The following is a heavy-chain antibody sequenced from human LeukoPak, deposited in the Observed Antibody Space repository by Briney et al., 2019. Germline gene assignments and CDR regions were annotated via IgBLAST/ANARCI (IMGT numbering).Heavy chain of an antibody. CDR1: GYTFTNYW. Sequence: GEPLKISCKGSGYTFTNYWIGWVRQMAGKGREWVGIIYPGDSDTRYSPSFQGQVTISADKSISTAYLQWSSLKASDTAMYYCARSAAYSSGWFSIDYWGQGTLVTVSS. CDR2: IYPGDSDT. D-gene: IGHD6-19*01. J-gene: IGHJ4*02. CDR3: ARSAAYSSGWFSIDY. V-gene: IGHV5-51*01.